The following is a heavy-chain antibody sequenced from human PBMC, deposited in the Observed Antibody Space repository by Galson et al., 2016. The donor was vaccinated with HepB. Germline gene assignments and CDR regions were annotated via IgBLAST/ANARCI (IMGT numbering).Heavy chain of an antibody. Sequence: PALVKPTQTLTLTCTFSGFSLSNRGVGVGWIRQPPGKALEWLALIYWNDAKRYSPFLKSRFTITKDTSKNQVVLTMTKLDPVDTATYYCANGLIMGAGSLRYYYYGLCVWGQGTTVTVSS. V-gene: IGHV2-5*01. CDR1: GFSLSNRGVG. D-gene: IGHD1-26*01. CDR2: IYWNDAK. J-gene: IGHJ6*02. CDR3: ANGLIMGAGSLRYYYYGLCV.